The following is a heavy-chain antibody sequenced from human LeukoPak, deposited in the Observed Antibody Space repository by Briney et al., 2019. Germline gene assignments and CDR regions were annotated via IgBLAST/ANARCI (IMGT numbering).Heavy chain of an antibody. Sequence: ASVKVSCKASGYTFTGYYMHWVRQAPGQGLEWMGWINSNSGGTNYAQKFQGRVTMTRDTSISTAYMELSSLRSDDTAVYYCAREVGSGYLFCDYWGQGTLVTVSS. CDR1: GYTFTGYY. D-gene: IGHD3-22*01. J-gene: IGHJ4*02. CDR3: AREVGSGYLFCDY. CDR2: INSNSGGT. V-gene: IGHV1-2*02.